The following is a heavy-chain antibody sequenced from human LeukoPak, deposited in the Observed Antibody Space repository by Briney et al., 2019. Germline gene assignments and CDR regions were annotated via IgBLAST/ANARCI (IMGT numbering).Heavy chain of an antibody. J-gene: IGHJ4*02. CDR3: ARAPAGFNYGYDY. Sequence: PGGSLRLSCAASGFTFSAYSMNWVRQAPGKGLEWVSYIGSGSSTIDYADSVKGRFSISRDNAKNSLYLQMNSLRAEDTAVYYCARAPAGFNYGYDYWGQGTLVTVSS. CDR1: GFTFSAYS. D-gene: IGHD5-18*01. V-gene: IGHV3-48*04. CDR2: IGSGSSTI.